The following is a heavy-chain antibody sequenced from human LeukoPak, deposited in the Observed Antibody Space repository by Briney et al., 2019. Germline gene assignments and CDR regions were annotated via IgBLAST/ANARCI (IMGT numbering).Heavy chain of an antibody. V-gene: IGHV3-30*03. Sequence: GRSLRLSCAASGFTFSNYAMHWVRQAPVKGLEWVALISHDGSSEYYADSMKGRFTISRDNSKNTFYLQMNSLRAEDTAVYYCASRFEWLSSFDYWGQGTLVTVSS. CDR1: GFTFSNYA. CDR3: ASRFEWLSSFDY. CDR2: ISHDGSSE. J-gene: IGHJ4*02. D-gene: IGHD3-3*01.